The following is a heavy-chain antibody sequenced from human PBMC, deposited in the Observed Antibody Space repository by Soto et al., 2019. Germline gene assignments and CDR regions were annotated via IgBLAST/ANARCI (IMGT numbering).Heavy chain of an antibody. J-gene: IGHJ3*02. V-gene: IGHV3-48*02. Sequence: EVQLVESGGGLVQPGGSLRLSCAASGFTFSSYSMNWVRQAPGKGLEWVSYISSSSSTIYYADSVKGRFTISRDNDKNSLYLQMNSLRDEDTAVYYCARDPGGYCSGGSCYLTGAFDIWGQGTMVTVSS. CDR1: GFTFSSYS. CDR2: ISSSSSTI. D-gene: IGHD2-15*01. CDR3: ARDPGGYCSGGSCYLTGAFDI.